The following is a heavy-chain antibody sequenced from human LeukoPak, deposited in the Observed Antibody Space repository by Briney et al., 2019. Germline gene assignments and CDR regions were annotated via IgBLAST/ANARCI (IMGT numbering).Heavy chain of an antibody. CDR3: ARDGMVRGVIIWDAFDI. J-gene: IGHJ3*02. Sequence: GGSLRLSCAASGFTFSSYSMNWVRQAPGKGLERVSYISSSRSTIYYADSVKGGFTISRDNAKKTLYLQMNSVRDEDTAVYYCARDGMVRGVIIWDAFDIWGQGTMVTVSS. CDR2: ISSSRSTI. D-gene: IGHD3-10*01. V-gene: IGHV3-48*02. CDR1: GFTFSSYS.